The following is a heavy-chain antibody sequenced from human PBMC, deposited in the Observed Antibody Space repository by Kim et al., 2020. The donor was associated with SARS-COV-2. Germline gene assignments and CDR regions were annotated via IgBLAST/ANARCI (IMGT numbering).Heavy chain of an antibody. CDR1: GYTFTGYY. D-gene: IGHD5-12*01. V-gene: IGHV1-2*06. Sequence: ASVKVSCKASGYTFTGYYMHWVRQAPGQGLEWMGRINPNSGGTNYAQKFQGRVTMTRDTSISTAYMELSRLRSDDTAVYYCARESRERWLQLLRLWNWFDPWGQGTLVTVSS. CDR3: ARESRERWLQLLRLWNWFDP. J-gene: IGHJ5*02. CDR2: INPNSGGT.